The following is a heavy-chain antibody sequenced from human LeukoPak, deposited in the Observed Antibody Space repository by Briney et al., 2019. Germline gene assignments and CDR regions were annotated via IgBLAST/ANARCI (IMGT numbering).Heavy chain of an antibody. CDR3: AKDRRALYYDFWSGQAD. Sequence: GGSLRLSCAASGFTFSSYAMSWVRQAPGKGLEWVSAISGSGGSTYYADSVKGRFTISSDNSKNTLYLQMNSLRAEDTAVYYCAKDRRALYYDFWSGQADWGQGTLVTVSS. CDR1: GFTFSSYA. J-gene: IGHJ4*02. V-gene: IGHV3-23*01. D-gene: IGHD3-3*01. CDR2: ISGSGGST.